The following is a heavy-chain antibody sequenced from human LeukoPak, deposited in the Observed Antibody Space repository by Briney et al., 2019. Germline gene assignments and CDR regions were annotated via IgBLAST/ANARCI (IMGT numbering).Heavy chain of an antibody. J-gene: IGHJ4*02. CDR2: INPNNGDI. CDR3: AREGGYDILTGYQDY. CDR1: GYIFTTYF. D-gene: IGHD3-9*01. Sequence: GASVKVSCKASGYIFTTYFIHWVRQAPGQGLEWMGWINPNNGDINYVQKFQGRVTMTRDTSISTAYMELTRLRSDDTAVYYCAREGGYDILTGYQDYWGQGTLVTVSS. V-gene: IGHV1-2*02.